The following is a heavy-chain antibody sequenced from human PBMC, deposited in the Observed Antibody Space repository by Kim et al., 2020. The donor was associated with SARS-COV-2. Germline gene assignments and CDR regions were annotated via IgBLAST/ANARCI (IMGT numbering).Heavy chain of an antibody. V-gene: IGHV3-9*01. Sequence: GGSLRLSCVGSGFNFGNYAMYWVRQAPGKGLEWVAGISWNSYTLGYAASVKGRFSVSRDDAKKSLYLEINNLRPEDTALYYCARDRGRLLVYWESDYWG. CDR2: ISWNSYTL. CDR3: ARDRGRLLVYWESDY. D-gene: IGHD2-8*01. CDR1: GFNFGNYA. J-gene: IGHJ4*01.